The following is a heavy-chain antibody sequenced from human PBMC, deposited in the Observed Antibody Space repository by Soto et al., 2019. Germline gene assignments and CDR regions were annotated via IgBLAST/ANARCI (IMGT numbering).Heavy chain of an antibody. CDR3: ARGEYSGYDNDY. CDR2: ISAFNGKT. D-gene: IGHD5-12*01. J-gene: IGHJ4*02. CDR1: GYTFNIYG. V-gene: IGHV1-18*01. Sequence: ASVKVSCKASGYTFNIYGINWVRQAPGQGLEWMGWISAFNGKTNYAQNVQGRVTMTTDTSTSTAYVELRSLRSDDTAVYYCARGEYSGYDNDYWGQGTLVTVSS.